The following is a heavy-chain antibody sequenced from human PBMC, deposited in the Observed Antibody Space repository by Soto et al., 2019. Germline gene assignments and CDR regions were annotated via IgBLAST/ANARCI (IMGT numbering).Heavy chain of an antibody. D-gene: IGHD6-6*01. V-gene: IGHV1-18*04. Sequence: GASVKVSCKASGYTFTSYGISWVRQAPGQGIEWMGWISAYNGNTNYAQKLQGRVTMTTDTSTSTAYMELRSLRSDDTAVYYCATYSSSSGNRALYYYYGMDVWGQGTTVTVSS. CDR3: ATYSSSSGNRALYYYYGMDV. CDR1: GYTFTSYG. J-gene: IGHJ6*02. CDR2: ISAYNGNT.